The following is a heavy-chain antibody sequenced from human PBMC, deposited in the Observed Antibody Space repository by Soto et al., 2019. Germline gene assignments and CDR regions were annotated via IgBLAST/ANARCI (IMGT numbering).Heavy chain of an antibody. CDR2: IIPILGIA. V-gene: IGHV1-69*02. Sequence: SVKVSCKASGGTFSSYTISWVRQAPGQGLEWMGRIIPILGIANYAQKFQGRVTITADKSTSTAYMELSSLRSEDTAVYYCARGGPDSSGWYSYYMHVWGKGTTVTVSS. CDR1: GGTFSSYT. D-gene: IGHD6-19*01. CDR3: ARGGPDSSGWYSYYMHV. J-gene: IGHJ6*03.